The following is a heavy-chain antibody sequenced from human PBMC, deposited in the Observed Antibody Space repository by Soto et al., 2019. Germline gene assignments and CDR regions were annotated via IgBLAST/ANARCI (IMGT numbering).Heavy chain of an antibody. V-gene: IGHV4-61*03. D-gene: IGHD3-22*01. Sequence: QVQLQESGPGLVKPSETLSLTCTVSGGSVSSGSYYWSWIRQPPGKGLEWIGYIYYSGSTNYNPSLMSRVTXXVXTXXIHFSLKLSSVTAADTAVYYCGREGYYDSSGCFDYWGQGTLVTVSS. CDR2: IYYSGST. CDR3: GREGYYDSSGCFDY. CDR1: GGSVSSGSYY. J-gene: IGHJ4*02.